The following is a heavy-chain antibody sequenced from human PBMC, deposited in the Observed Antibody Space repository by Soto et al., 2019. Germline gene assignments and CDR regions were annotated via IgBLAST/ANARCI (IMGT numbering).Heavy chain of an antibody. V-gene: IGHV3-30-3*01. CDR3: ASGAAASLYYYYGMDV. Sequence: GGSLRLSCAASGFTFSSYAMHWVRQAPGKGLEWVAVISYDGSNKYYADSVKGRFTISRDNSKNTLYLQMNSLRAEDTAVYYCASGAAASLYYYYGMDVWGQGTTVTVSS. D-gene: IGHD6-13*01. CDR1: GFTFSSYA. J-gene: IGHJ6*02. CDR2: ISYDGSNK.